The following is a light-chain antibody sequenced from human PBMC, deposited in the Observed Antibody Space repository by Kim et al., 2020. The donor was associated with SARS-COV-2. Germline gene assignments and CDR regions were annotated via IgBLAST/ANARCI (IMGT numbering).Light chain of an antibody. CDR2: NAS. CDR1: QSIYSY. V-gene: IGKV1-5*03. CDR3: QQFYTYPIT. Sequence: PSVGDRVTITGRASQSIYSYLAWYQQKPGNVPKILIYNASTLESGVPSRFSGSESGTEFTLSISSLQPDDFATYYCQQFYTYPITFGQGTRLEIK. J-gene: IGKJ5*01.